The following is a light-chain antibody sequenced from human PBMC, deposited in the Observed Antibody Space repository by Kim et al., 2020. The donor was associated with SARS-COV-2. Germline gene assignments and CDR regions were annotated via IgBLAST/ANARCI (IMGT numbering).Light chain of an antibody. V-gene: IGKV3-20*01. CDR3: QQYGSSPRT. J-gene: IGKJ1*01. CDR2: TAS. Sequence: SPGERATLSCRASQSVRSNYLAWYQQTPGQAPRLLIYTASNRATGIPDRFSGSGSGTDFTLTISRLEPEDFAVYYCQQYGSSPRTFGQGTKVDIK. CDR1: QSVRSNY.